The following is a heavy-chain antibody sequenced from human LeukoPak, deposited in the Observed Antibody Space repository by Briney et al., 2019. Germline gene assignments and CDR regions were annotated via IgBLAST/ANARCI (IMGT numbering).Heavy chain of an antibody. Sequence: SETLSLTCTVSGGSISSSSYYWGWLRQPPGKGLEWIGSIYYSGTTYYNPSLKSRVTISVDTSKNQFSLKLSSVTAADTAIYYCARPRHLTVTTPTWFDPWGQGILVTVSS. D-gene: IGHD4-11*01. J-gene: IGHJ5*02. CDR1: GGSISSSSYY. CDR2: IYYSGTT. V-gene: IGHV4-39*01. CDR3: ARPRHLTVTTPTWFDP.